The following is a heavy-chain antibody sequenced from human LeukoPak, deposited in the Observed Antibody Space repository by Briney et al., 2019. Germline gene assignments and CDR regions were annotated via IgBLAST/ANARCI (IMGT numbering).Heavy chain of an antibody. CDR2: TYYRSRWYN. D-gene: IGHD1-1*01. V-gene: IGHV6-1*01. J-gene: IGHJ6*03. CDR3: ARSLSTMTWTYYYYNYIDV. Sequence: SQTLSLTCVISGGSVSGNNTAWHWIRQSPSRGLEWLGRTYYRSRWYNDYAVSVKSRITITPDTFKNQFSLQLNSVTPEDTAVYYCARSLSTMTWTYYYYNYIDVWGKGTTVSVSS. CDR1: GGSVSGNNTA.